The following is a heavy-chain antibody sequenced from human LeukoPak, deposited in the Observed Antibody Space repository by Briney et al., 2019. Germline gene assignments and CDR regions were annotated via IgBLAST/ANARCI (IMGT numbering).Heavy chain of an antibody. V-gene: IGHV3-23*01. CDR1: GFTFSSYA. CDR2: ISGSGGST. D-gene: IGHD3-22*01. J-gene: IGHJ4*02. CDR3: AKDGLLGYYYDSSGYYFDY. Sequence: GGSLRLSCAASGFTFSSYAMSWVRQAPGKGLEWGSAISGSGGSTYYAASVKGRFTISRDNSKNTLYLQMNSLRAEDTAVYYCAKDGLLGYYYDSSGYYFDYWGQGTLVTVSS.